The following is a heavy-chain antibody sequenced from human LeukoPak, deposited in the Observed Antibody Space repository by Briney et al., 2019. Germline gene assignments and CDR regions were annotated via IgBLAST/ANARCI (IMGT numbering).Heavy chain of an antibody. J-gene: IGHJ4*02. CDR2: IKSKTDGGTT. D-gene: IGHD6-19*01. CDR1: GFTFSNAW. Sequence: GGSLRLSCAASGFTFSNAWMSWVRQAPGKGLEWVGRIKSKTDGGTTDYAAPVKGRFTISREDSKNTLYLQMNSLKTEDTAVYYCTTDVKAYSSGWYYFDYWGQGTLVTVSS. CDR3: TTDVKAYSSGWYYFDY. V-gene: IGHV3-15*01.